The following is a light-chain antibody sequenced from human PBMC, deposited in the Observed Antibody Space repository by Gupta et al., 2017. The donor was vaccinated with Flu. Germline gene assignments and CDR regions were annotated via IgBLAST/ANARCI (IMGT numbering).Light chain of an antibody. V-gene: IGKV4-1*01. CDR2: WAS. Sequence: DIVMTQSPDSLAVSLGERATINCKSSQSVFFSASNKNYFAWYQQKPGQPPKLLVYWASTRESGVPDRFSGSGSGTYFTLTINSLQAEDVAVYYCQQYYSTPDSFGQGTKLESK. CDR3: QQYYSTPDS. CDR1: QSVFFSASNKNY. J-gene: IGKJ2*03.